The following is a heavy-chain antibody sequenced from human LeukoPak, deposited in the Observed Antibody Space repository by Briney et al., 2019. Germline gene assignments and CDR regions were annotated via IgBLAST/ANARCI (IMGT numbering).Heavy chain of an antibody. J-gene: IGHJ3*02. D-gene: IGHD5-24*01. CDR3: AREACDGYRCHDAFDI. V-gene: IGHV3-64*01. Sequence: GGSLRLSCAASGFTFSSYAMHWVRQAPGRGLEYVSSISSDGGSTYYANSVKGRFTISRDNSKNTLYLQMGSLPAEDMAVYYCAREACDGYRCHDAFDIWGQGTMVTVSS. CDR2: ISSDGGST. CDR1: GFTFSSYA.